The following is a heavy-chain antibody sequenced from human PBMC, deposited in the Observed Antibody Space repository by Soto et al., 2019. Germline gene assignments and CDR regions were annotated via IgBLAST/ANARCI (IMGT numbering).Heavy chain of an antibody. V-gene: IGHV3-30*18. Sequence: GGSLRLSCAASGFTFSDYGFHWVRQAPGKGLDWVAAISYDGSFVYYADSVRGRFTISRDNSRNTLDLQMNTLRHEDTAVYYCAKEFSSSASDDYYYYGMDVWGQGTTVTVSS. J-gene: IGHJ6*02. D-gene: IGHD6-6*01. CDR1: GFTFSDYG. CDR2: ISYDGSFV. CDR3: AKEFSSSASDDYYYYGMDV.